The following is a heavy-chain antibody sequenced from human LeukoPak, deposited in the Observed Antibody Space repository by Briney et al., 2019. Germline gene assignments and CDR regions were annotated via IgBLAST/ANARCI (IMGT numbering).Heavy chain of an antibody. D-gene: IGHD5-18*01. J-gene: IGHJ5*02. V-gene: IGHV4-59*01. CDR3: ARDGSFGADGTAMVPLSWFDP. Sequence: SETLSLTCTVSGGSISSYYWSWIRQPPGKGLEWIGYIYYSGSTNYNPSLKSRVTISVDTSKNQFSLKLSSVTAADTAVYYCARDGSFGADGTAMVPLSWFDPWGQGTLVTVSS. CDR1: GGSISSYY. CDR2: IYYSGST.